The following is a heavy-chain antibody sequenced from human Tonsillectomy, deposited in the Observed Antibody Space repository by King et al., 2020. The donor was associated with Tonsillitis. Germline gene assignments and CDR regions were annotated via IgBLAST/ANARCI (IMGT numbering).Heavy chain of an antibody. Sequence: VQLVESGGGVVQPGRSLRLSCAASGFTFSNYGMHWVRQVPGKGLEWVAVTSYDGSNKYYADSVKGRFTISRDNSKNTLYLQMNSLRVEDTAVFYCAKCLAAAGPGEGMDVWGQGTTVTVSS. V-gene: IGHV3-30*18. J-gene: IGHJ6*02. CDR2: TSYDGSNK. CDR1: GFTFSNYG. CDR3: AKCLAAAGPGEGMDV. D-gene: IGHD6-13*01.